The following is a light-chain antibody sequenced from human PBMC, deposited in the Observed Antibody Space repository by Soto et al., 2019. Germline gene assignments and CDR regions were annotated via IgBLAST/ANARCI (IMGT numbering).Light chain of an antibody. Sequence: EIVLTQSPGTLSLSPGERATLSCRASQSVSSRYLAWYQQKPGQAPRLLIYGASSRATGIPDRSSGSGSGTDFTLTISRLEPEDFAVYYCLQYGRSKDFGQGTKLEIK. V-gene: IGKV3-20*01. CDR3: LQYGRSKD. J-gene: IGKJ2*01. CDR2: GAS. CDR1: QSVSSRY.